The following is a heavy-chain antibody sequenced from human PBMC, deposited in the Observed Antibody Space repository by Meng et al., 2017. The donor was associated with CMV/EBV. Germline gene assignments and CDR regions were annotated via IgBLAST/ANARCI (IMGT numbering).Heavy chain of an antibody. CDR3: ARGQWSGGYYDSSGYYFDAFDI. CDR2: ISYDGSNK. CDR1: GFTFSSYA. V-gene: IGHV3-30*04. D-gene: IGHD3-22*01. Sequence: GGSLRLSCAASGFTFSSYAMHWVRQAPGKGLEWVAVISYDGSNKYYADSVKGRFTISRDNSKNTLYLQMNSLRAEDTAVYYCARGQWSGGYYDSSGYYFDAFDIWGQGTMVTVSS. J-gene: IGHJ3*02.